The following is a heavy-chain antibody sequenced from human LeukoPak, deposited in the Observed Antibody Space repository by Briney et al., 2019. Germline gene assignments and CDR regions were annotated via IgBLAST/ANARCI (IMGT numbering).Heavy chain of an antibody. CDR1: GYTLNIYY. Sequence: ASVKVSCKASGYTLNIYYMHWVRQAPGQGLEWMGIINPFGGRTTYAQKFQGRVTMTRDTSTSTVYMELSSLRSEDTAVYYCGRDGKGGGGDVFDIWGQGTMVTVSS. V-gene: IGHV1-46*02. CDR2: INPFGGRT. J-gene: IGHJ3*02. D-gene: IGHD3-16*01. CDR3: GRDGKGGGGDVFDI.